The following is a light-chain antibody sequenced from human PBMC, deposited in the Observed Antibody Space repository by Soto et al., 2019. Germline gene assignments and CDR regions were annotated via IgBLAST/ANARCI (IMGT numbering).Light chain of an antibody. CDR2: DVA. Sequence: QSALTQPASVSDSPGQSITISCTGTSSDVGGSNFVSWYQQHPGKPPKLIIYDVANRPSGVSNRFSGSKSGSTASLIISRLQTEDGADYYCVSYTSSTPYVFGTGTKVTVL. CDR3: VSYTSSTPYV. CDR1: SSDVGGSNF. V-gene: IGLV2-14*03. J-gene: IGLJ1*01.